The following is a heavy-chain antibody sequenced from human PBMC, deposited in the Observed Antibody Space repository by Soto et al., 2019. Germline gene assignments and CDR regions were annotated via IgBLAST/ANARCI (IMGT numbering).Heavy chain of an antibody. CDR2: ISAYNGNT. CDR3: ARLGLSIAVNWFDP. CDR1: GYTFTSYG. Sequence: ASVKVSCKASGYTFTSYGISWVRQAPGQGLEWVGWISAYNGNTNYAQKLQGGVTMTTDTSTSTAYMELRSLRSDDTAVYYCARLGLSIAVNWFDPWGQGTLVTVSS. V-gene: IGHV1-18*04. D-gene: IGHD6-19*01. J-gene: IGHJ5*02.